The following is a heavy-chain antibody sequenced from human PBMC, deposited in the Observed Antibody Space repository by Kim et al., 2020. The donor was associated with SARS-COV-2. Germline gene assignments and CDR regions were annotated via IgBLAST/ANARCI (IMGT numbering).Heavy chain of an antibody. CDR3: AKDFSSGWKALYYFDY. CDR2: ISWNSGSI. J-gene: IGHJ4*02. Sequence: GGSLRLSCAASGFTFDDYAMHWVRQAPGKGLEWVSGISWNSGSIGYADSVKGRFTISRDNAKNSLYLQMNSLRADDTALYYCAKDFSSGWKALYYFDYWGQATLVTVSS. V-gene: IGHV3-9*01. D-gene: IGHD6-19*01. CDR1: GFTFDDYA.